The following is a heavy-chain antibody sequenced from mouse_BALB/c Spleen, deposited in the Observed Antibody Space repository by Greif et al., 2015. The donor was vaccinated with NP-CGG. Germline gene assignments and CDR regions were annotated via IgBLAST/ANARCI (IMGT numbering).Heavy chain of an antibody. CDR2: ISSGGSYT. CDR1: GFTFSSYT. D-gene: IGHD2-1*01. CDR3: TREGGNSYLYYFDY. Sequence: EVQLVESGGGLVKPGGSLELSCAASGFTFSSYTMSWVRQTPEKRLEWVATISSGGSYTYYPDSVKGRFTISRDNAKNTLYLQMSSLKSEDTAMYYCTREGGNSYLYYFDYWGQGTTLTVSS. V-gene: IGHV5-6-4*01. J-gene: IGHJ2*01.